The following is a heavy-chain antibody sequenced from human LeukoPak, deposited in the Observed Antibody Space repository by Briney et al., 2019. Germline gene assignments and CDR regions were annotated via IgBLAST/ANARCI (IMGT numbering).Heavy chain of an antibody. V-gene: IGHV3-30*03. CDR1: GFTFSSYG. J-gene: IGHJ4*02. CDR3: AILDGDYAY. Sequence: GGSLRLSCAASGFTFSSYGMHWVRQAPGKGLEWVAVISYDGSNKYYADSVKGRFTISRDNAKNTLYLQMNSLRAEDTAVYYCAILDGDYAYWGQGTLVTVSS. CDR2: ISYDGSNK. D-gene: IGHD4-17*01.